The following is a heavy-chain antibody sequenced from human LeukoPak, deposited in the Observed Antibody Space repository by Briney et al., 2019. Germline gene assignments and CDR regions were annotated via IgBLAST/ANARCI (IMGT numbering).Heavy chain of an antibody. CDR1: GYSFTSYD. J-gene: IGHJ3*02. CDR2: MNPNNGNT. Sequence: ASVKVSCKASGYSFTSYDINWVRQATGQGLEWMGWMNPNNGNTGYAQKFQGRVTMTRDTSISTAYMELSSLRSEDTAVYYCAKHLRYYSDSSGWGLVALDIWGQGTMVTASS. D-gene: IGHD3-22*01. CDR3: AKHLRYYSDSSGWGLVALDI. V-gene: IGHV1-8*01.